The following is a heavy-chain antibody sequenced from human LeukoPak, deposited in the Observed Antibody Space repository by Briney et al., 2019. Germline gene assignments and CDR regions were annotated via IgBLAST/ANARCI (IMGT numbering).Heavy chain of an antibody. CDR1: GFIVSNRY. V-gene: IGHV3-53*01. CDR2: IYSDGRT. Sequence: GGSLRLSCAASGFIVSNRYMTWVRQAPGKGLEWVSLIYSDGRTYYADSVRGRCTISRDNSKNTLYLQMNSLRAEDTAVYYCARGGAVAGTGDYWGQGTLVTVSS. CDR3: ARGGAVAGTGDY. J-gene: IGHJ4*02. D-gene: IGHD6-19*01.